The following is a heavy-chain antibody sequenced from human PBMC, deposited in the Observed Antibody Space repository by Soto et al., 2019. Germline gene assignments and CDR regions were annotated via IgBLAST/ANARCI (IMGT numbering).Heavy chain of an antibody. CDR1: GFTFDDFA. CDR3: AKDILSGYDAFDI. J-gene: IGHJ3*02. V-gene: IGHV3-9*01. CDR2: ITWNSGGI. D-gene: IGHD5-12*01. Sequence: EVQLVESGGGLVQSGRSLRLSCAASGFTFDDFAMHWVRQAPGKGLEWVSGITWNSGGIGYADSVKGRFTISRDNAKNSLYLQMNSLRVKDTALYYCAKDILSGYDAFDIWGQGTMVTVSS.